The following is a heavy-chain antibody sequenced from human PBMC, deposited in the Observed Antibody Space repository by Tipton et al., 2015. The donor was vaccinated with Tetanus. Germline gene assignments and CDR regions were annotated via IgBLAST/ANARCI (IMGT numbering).Heavy chain of an antibody. J-gene: IGHJ4*02. CDR3: IYTSSWSAFAY. D-gene: IGHD6-13*01. V-gene: IGHV3-30*03. CDR2: ISYDGNYQ. CDR1: GFTFSNSG. Sequence: QLVQSGGGVVQPGRSLRLSCAASGFTFSNSGMHWVRQAPGKGLEWVAIISYDGNYQSYAESVKGRFTISRGNSKSTLFLQMNGLRAEDTAVYYCIYTSSWSAFAYRGQGSLVTVSS.